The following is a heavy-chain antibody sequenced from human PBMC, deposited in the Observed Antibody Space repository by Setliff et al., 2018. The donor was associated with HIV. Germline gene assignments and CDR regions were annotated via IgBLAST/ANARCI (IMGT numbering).Heavy chain of an antibody. Sequence: PSETLSLTCAVYGGSFSGYYWSWIRQPPGKGLEWIGEINHSGSTNYNPSLKSRVTISVDTSKNQFSLKLSSVTAADTAVYYCARKRPVVVITTGRGGPFDYWGQGTLVTVSS. V-gene: IGHV4-34*01. D-gene: IGHD3-22*01. J-gene: IGHJ4*02. CDR1: GGSFSGYY. CDR2: INHSGST. CDR3: ARKRPVVVITTGRGGPFDY.